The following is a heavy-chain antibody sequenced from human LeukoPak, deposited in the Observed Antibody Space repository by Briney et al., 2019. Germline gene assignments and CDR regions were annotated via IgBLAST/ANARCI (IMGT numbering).Heavy chain of an antibody. D-gene: IGHD1-1*01. Sequence: SETLSLTCTVSGGSISSYYWSWIRQPPGKGLEWIGYIYYSGSTNYNPSLKSRVTISVDTSKNQFSLKLGSVTAADTAVYYCARAPGTGTTGDYWGQGTLVTVSS. J-gene: IGHJ4*02. CDR1: GGSISSYY. CDR2: IYYSGST. CDR3: ARAPGTGTTGDY. V-gene: IGHV4-59*01.